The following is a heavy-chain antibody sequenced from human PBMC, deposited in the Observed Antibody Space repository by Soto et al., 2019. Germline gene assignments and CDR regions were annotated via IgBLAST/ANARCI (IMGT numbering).Heavy chain of an antibody. V-gene: IGHV4-34*01. Sequence: SETLSLTCAVYGGSFSGYYWSWIRQPPGKGLEWIGEINYSGSTNYNPSLKSRVTISVDTSKNQFSLKLSSVTAADTAVYYCARDRLRGYDSSGFYSWGQGTLVTVSS. CDR3: ARDRLRGYDSSGFYS. J-gene: IGHJ4*02. CDR1: GGSFSGYY. D-gene: IGHD3-22*01. CDR2: INYSGST.